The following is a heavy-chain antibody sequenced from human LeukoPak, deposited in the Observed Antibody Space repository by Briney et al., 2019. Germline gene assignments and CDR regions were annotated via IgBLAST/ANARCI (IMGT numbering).Heavy chain of an antibody. Sequence: GGSLRLSCAASGFTFSSYWMSWLRQAPGKGLEWVANMKSNGGEIYYVDSVKGRFTISRDYSKNSLYLQMNSLRAEDTAVYYCARDIVDPLAMGYFDCWGQGTLVTVSS. CDR3: ARDIVDPLAMGYFDC. CDR2: MKSNGGEI. CDR1: GFTFSSYW. V-gene: IGHV3-7*03. D-gene: IGHD2-2*01. J-gene: IGHJ4*02.